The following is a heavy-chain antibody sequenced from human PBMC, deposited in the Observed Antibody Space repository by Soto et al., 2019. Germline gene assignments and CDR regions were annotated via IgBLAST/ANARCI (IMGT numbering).Heavy chain of an antibody. CDR3: AGGNSNGYFDY. CDR1: GFTVSSNY. J-gene: IGHJ4*02. V-gene: IGHV3-66*01. D-gene: IGHD5-18*01. CDR2: IYSGGGT. Sequence: EVQLVESGGGLVQPGGSLSLSCAASGFTVSSNYMRWVRQAPGKGLEWVSTIYSGGGTYYPDSVKGRFTISRDNSKNTLYLQMNSLRAEDTAVYYCAGGNSNGYFDYWGQGTLVTVSS.